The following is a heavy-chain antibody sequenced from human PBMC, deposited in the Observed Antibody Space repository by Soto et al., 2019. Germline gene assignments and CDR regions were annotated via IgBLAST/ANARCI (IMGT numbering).Heavy chain of an antibody. V-gene: IGHV3-21*01. D-gene: IGHD3-3*01. Sequence: GGSLRLSCAASGFTFSSYSMNWGRQAPGKGLEWVSSISSRSSYIYYADSVKGRFTISRDNAKNSLYLQMNSLRAEDTAVYYCARELRYYDFWSGYYTGYYYYGMDVWGQGTTVTVSS. CDR1: GFTFSSYS. CDR2: ISSRSSYI. CDR3: ARELRYYDFWSGYYTGYYYYGMDV. J-gene: IGHJ6*02.